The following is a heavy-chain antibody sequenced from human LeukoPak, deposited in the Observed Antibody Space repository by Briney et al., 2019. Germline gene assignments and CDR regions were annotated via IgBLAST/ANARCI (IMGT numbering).Heavy chain of an antibody. J-gene: IGHJ5*02. CDR1: GYIFINYD. Sequence: ASVKVSCKASGYIFINYDINWVRQATGQGLEWMGWVNPNSGNTGYAQKFQGRVTMTRNTSISTAYMELSSLRSEDTAVYYCARRITMVRGGSWFDPWGQGTLVTVSS. V-gene: IGHV1-8*01. CDR3: ARRITMVRGGSWFDP. D-gene: IGHD3-10*01. CDR2: VNPNSGNT.